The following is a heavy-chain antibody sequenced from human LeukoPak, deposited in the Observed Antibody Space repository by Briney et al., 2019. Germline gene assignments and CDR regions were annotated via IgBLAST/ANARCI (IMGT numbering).Heavy chain of an antibody. J-gene: IGHJ4*02. CDR1: GFTFEDYD. D-gene: IGHD3-3*01. Sequence: GGSLRLSCAASGFTFEDYDMNWVRQAPGKGLEWVSGIKWNGGSTGYADSVRGRFTISRDNAKNSLYLQMNSLRAEDTALYYCARDRNDYDFWSGYSMSYFDYWGQGTLVTVPS. V-gene: IGHV3-20*04. CDR2: IKWNGGST. CDR3: ARDRNDYDFWSGYSMSYFDY.